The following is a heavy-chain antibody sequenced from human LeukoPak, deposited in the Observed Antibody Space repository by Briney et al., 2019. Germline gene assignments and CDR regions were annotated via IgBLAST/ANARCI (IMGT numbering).Heavy chain of an antibody. V-gene: IGHV1-69*05. Sequence: GASVKVSCKASGGTFSSYAISWVRQAPGQGLKWMGGIIPIFGTAYYAQKFQGRVTITTDESTSTAYMELSSLRSEDTAVYYCARRDITGTWFDYWGQGTLVTVSS. D-gene: IGHD1-7*01. CDR3: ARRDITGTWFDY. J-gene: IGHJ4*02. CDR1: GGTFSSYA. CDR2: IIPIFGTA.